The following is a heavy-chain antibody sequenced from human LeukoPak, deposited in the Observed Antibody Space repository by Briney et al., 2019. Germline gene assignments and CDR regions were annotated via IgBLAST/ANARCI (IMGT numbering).Heavy chain of an antibody. CDR3: ARGGYYGSGNDFRFDP. CDR2: IHYTGNT. V-gene: IGHV4-59*01. D-gene: IGHD3-10*01. Sequence: PSETLSVTCTVSGDSISSYYWSWIRQPPGKGLECVGYIHYTGNTNYNPSLKSRVTISVDTSKNQFSLQLNSVTAADTAVYYCARGGYYGSGNDFRFDPWGQGTLVIVSS. CDR1: GDSISSYY. J-gene: IGHJ5*02.